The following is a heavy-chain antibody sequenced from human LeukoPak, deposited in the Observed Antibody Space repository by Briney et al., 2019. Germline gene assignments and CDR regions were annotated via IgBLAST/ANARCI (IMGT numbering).Heavy chain of an antibody. CDR1: GYTFTGYY. V-gene: IGHV1-2*02. CDR2: INPNSGGT. Sequence: ASVKVSCKASGYTFTGYYMHWVRQAPGQGLEWMGWINPNSGGTNYAQKFQGRVTITADKSTTTAYMELSSLTSVDTAMYYCARDRYYDFWSGSHYFDYWGQGTLVTVSS. CDR3: ARDRYYDFWSGSHYFDY. D-gene: IGHD3-3*01. J-gene: IGHJ4*02.